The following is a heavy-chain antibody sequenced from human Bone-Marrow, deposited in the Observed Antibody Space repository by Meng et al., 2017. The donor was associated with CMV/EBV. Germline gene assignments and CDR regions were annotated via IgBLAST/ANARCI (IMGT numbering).Heavy chain of an antibody. Sequence: ASVKVSCKASGYTFTSYYMHWVRQAPGQGLEWMGIINPSGGSTSYAQKFQGRVTITRDTSTSTVYMELSSLRSEDTAVYYCARPQSTGTTLGFWGQGTLVTVSS. D-gene: IGHD1-1*01. CDR3: ARPQSTGTTLGF. J-gene: IGHJ4*02. V-gene: IGHV1-46*01. CDR1: GYTFTSYY. CDR2: INPSGGST.